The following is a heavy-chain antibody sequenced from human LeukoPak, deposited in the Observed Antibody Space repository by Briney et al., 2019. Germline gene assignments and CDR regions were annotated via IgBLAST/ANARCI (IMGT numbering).Heavy chain of an antibody. CDR2: IYPGDSDT. CDR1: GYSFTSYW. V-gene: IGHV5-51*01. J-gene: IGHJ6*03. CDR3: ARHQGSYTYYYYYYMDV. Sequence: GEALKISCKGSGYSFTSYWIGWVRQMPGKGLEGMGIIYPGDSDTRYSPSFQGQVTLSADKSISPAYLQWSSLKASDTAMYYCARHQGSYTYYYYYYMDVWGKGNTVTVSS. D-gene: IGHD6-6*01.